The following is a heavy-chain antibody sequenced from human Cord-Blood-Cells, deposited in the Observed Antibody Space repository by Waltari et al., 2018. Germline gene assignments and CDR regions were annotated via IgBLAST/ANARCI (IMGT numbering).Heavy chain of an antibody. V-gene: IGHV5-51*01. D-gene: IGHD2-15*01. J-gene: IGHJ4*02. CDR1: GYSFTSYW. Sequence: EVQLVQSGAEVKKPGASLKISCKGSGYSFTSYWIGWVRQLPGKGLEWMGIIYPGDSDTRYSPSFQGQVTISADKSISTAYLQWSSLKASDTAMYYCARDIGYCSGGSCYLTYFDYWGQGTLVTVSS. CDR2: IYPGDSDT. CDR3: ARDIGYCSGGSCYLTYFDY.